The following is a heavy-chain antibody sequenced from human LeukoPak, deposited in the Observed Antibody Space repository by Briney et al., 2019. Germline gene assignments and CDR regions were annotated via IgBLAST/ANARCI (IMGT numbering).Heavy chain of an antibody. CDR2: ISGSGERT. CDR3: AKDYLFIPDY. D-gene: IGHD2-21*01. CDR1: DFTFSNYA. Sequence: PGGSLRLSCAASDFTFSNYAMGWVRQAPGAGLEWVSGISGSGERTYIADSVKGRFNISRDNSKNTLYLQMNSLRAEDTAVYYCAKDYLFIPDYWGQGTLVTVSS. J-gene: IGHJ4*02. V-gene: IGHV3-23*01.